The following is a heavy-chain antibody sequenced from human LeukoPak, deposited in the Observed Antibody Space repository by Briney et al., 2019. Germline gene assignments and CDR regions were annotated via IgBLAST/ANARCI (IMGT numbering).Heavy chain of an antibody. CDR3: ARGGSGWYQFDY. CDR1: GYTFIDYH. Sequence: GASVKVSCKPSGYTFIDYHIHWVRQAPGQGLEWMGRINPRSGGTNYAQNFQGRVTMTRDTSISTVYMELSRLTSDDTAVYYCARGGSGWYQFDYWGQRTLVAVSS. CDR2: INPRSGGT. D-gene: IGHD6-19*01. V-gene: IGHV1-2*06. J-gene: IGHJ4*02.